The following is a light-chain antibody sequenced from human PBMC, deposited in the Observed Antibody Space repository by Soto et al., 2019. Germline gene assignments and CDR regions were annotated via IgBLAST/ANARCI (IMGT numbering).Light chain of an antibody. V-gene: IGKV1-5*01. Sequence: DIQMTQSPTTLSASVGDRVTITCRASQSISRSLNWYQQQPGKAPKLLIYTASNLQSGVPSRFSGSGSGTEFTLTISSLPPDDSATYYCQQYNRYLPWTFGQGTKVDIK. CDR1: QSISRS. CDR2: TAS. CDR3: QQYNRYLPWT. J-gene: IGKJ1*01.